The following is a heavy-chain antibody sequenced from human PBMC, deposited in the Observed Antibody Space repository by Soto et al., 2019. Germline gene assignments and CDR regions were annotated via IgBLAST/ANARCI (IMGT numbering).Heavy chain of an antibody. CDR2: IYPGDSDT. D-gene: IGHD6-13*01. CDR3: AIQGDQQLVRNDAFDI. Sequence: PRESLKISCKGSGYGFTSYWIGWLRQMPGKGLEWMGIIYPGDSDTRYSPSFQGQVTISADKSISTAYLQWSSLKASDTAMYYCAIQGDQQLVRNDAFDIWGQGTMVTVSS. CDR1: GYGFTSYW. V-gene: IGHV5-51*01. J-gene: IGHJ3*02.